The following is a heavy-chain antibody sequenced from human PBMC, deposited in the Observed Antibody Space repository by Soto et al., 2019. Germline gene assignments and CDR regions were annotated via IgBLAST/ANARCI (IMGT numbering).Heavy chain of an antibody. Sequence: QVQLVESGGGVVQPGRSLRLSCAASGFTFSSYAMHWVRQAPGKGLEWVAVISYDGSNKYYADSVKGRFTISRDNSKNTLYLQMNSLRAEDTAVYYCARPRWSGSYLPVDYWGQGTLVTVSS. CDR1: GFTFSSYA. CDR3: ARPRWSGSYLPVDY. V-gene: IGHV3-30-3*01. CDR2: ISYDGSNK. D-gene: IGHD1-26*01. J-gene: IGHJ4*02.